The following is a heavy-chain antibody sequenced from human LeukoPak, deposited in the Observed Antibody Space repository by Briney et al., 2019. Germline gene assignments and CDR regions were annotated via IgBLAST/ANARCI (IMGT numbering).Heavy chain of an antibody. CDR3: ARVLLGSLGAFDI. CDR1: GFTFSSYA. CDR2: ISYDGSNK. J-gene: IGHJ3*02. D-gene: IGHD2-15*01. Sequence: GRSLRLSCAASGFTFSSYAMHWVRQAPGKGLKWVAVISYDGSNKYYADSVKGRFTISRDNSKNTLYLQMNSLRAEDTAVYYCARVLLGSLGAFDIWGQGTMVTVSS. V-gene: IGHV3-30-3*01.